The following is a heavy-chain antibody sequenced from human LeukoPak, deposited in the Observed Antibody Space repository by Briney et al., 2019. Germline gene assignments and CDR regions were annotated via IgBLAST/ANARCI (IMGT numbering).Heavy chain of an antibody. CDR1: GFTFSDYW. D-gene: IGHD5-24*01. V-gene: IGHV3-7*01. J-gene: IGHJ4*02. CDR3: AQGWLLPFDY. CDR2: IKQDGSEG. Sequence: GGSLRLSCAASGFTFSDYWMTWVRQAPGKGLEWAANIKQDGSEGYYVDSVKGRFTVSRDNAKSSLYLQLNSLRAEDTAVYYCAQGWLLPFDYWGQGTLVTVSS.